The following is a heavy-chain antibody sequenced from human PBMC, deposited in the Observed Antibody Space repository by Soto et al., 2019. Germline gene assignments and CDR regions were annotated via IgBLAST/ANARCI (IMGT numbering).Heavy chain of an antibody. V-gene: IGHV4-38-2*01. D-gene: IGHD4-17*01. CDR3: ARDLVTTRAWFDP. Sequence: PSETLSLTCAVSGYSISSGYYWGWIRQPPGKGLEWIGSIYHSGSTYYNPSLKSRVTISVDTSKNQFSLKPSSVTAADTAVYYCARDLVTTRAWFDPWGQGTLVTVSS. J-gene: IGHJ5*02. CDR2: IYHSGST. CDR1: GYSISSGYY.